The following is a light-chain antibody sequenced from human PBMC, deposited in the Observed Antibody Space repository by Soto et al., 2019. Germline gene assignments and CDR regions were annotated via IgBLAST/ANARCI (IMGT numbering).Light chain of an antibody. J-gene: IGKJ1*01. CDR1: QSVSSSS. Sequence: EIVLTQSPGILSLSPGERATLSCSASQSVSSSSLAWYQQRPGQAPRLLIYSASGRSTGVPDRFSGSGSGTDFTLTISRLEPEDFAVYYCHQYGSSPWTFGQGTKVEIK. CDR2: SAS. CDR3: HQYGSSPWT. V-gene: IGKV3-20*01.